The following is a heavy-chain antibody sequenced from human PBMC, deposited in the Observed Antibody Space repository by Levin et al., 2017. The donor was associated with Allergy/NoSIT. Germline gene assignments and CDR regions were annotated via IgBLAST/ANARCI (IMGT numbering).Heavy chain of an antibody. V-gene: IGHV2-5*02. CDR1: GFSLSTSGVG. CDR2: IYWDDEK. J-gene: IGHJ4*02. D-gene: IGHD6-13*01. CDR3: AHRITAAGTVFDY. Sequence: SGPTLVKPTQTLTLTCSFSGFSLSTSGVGVAWIRPPPGKALEWLAIIYWDDEKSYRPSVKGRLTITKDTSKNQVVLTMTNMDPVDTATYFCAHRITAAGTVFDYWGQGTLVTVSS.